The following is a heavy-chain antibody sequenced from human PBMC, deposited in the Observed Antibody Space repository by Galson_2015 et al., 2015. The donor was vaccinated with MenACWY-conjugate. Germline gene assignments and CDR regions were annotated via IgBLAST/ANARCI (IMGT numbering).Heavy chain of an antibody. Sequence: ETLSLTCTVSGGSISTFYWSWIRQSPGKGLEWIGYIYHTGITYYNPSLKSRVSISVDTAMDQFSLKVNSVTPADTAVYFCARAGGWVGTANYWGQGILVTLSS. CDR1: GGSISTFY. J-gene: IGHJ4*02. CDR3: ARAGGWVGTANY. V-gene: IGHV4-59*01. D-gene: IGHD4-23*01. CDR2: IYHTGIT.